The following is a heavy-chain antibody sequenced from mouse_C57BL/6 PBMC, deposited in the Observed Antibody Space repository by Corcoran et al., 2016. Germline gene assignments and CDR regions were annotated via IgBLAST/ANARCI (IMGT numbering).Heavy chain of an antibody. CDR2: INTYSAVP. V-gene: IGHV9-3*01. Sequence: QIQLVQAGPELKKPGETVKISCKASGCTFTTYGMSWVKQAPGQGLKWMGWINTYSAVPTYADDFKGRFDFSLEPSASTAYLQINNLKNEDTATYFCARYDLAVDYWGQGTTLTVS. D-gene: IGHD2-12*01. CDR3: ARYDLAVDY. CDR1: GCTFTTYG. J-gene: IGHJ2*01.